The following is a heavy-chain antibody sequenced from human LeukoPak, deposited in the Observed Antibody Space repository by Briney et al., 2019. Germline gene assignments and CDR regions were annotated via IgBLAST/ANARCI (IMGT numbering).Heavy chain of an antibody. CDR1: GFTFSSYS. CDR3: ARDEGFGVVVYYYYGMDV. D-gene: IGHD3-3*01. CDR2: ISSSSSYI. Sequence: GGSLRLSCAASGFTFSSYSMNWVRQAPGKGLEWVSSISSSSSYIYYADSVKGRFTISRDNAKNSLYLQMNSLRAEDTAVYYCARDEGFGVVVYYYYGMDVWGQGTTVTVSS. V-gene: IGHV3-21*01. J-gene: IGHJ6*02.